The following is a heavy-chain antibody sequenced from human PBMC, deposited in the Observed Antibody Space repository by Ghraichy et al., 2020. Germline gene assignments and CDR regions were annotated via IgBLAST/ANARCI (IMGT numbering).Heavy chain of an antibody. V-gene: IGHV4-39*01. D-gene: IGHD2-2*01. J-gene: IGHJ4*02. CDR1: GGSISNSSYY. Sequence: SETLSLTCTVSGGSISNSSYYWGWIRQPPGKGLEWIGSIYYSGSAYYNPSLKSRVIISVDTPRNQFSLNLRSVTAADTAMYYCARGLLGYCSSISCYGFDYWGQGPLVTVSS. CDR2: IYYSGSA. CDR3: ARGLLGYCSSISCYGFDY.